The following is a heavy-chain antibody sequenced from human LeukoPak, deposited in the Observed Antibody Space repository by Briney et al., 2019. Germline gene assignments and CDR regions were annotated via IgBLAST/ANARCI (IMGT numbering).Heavy chain of an antibody. V-gene: IGHV3-21*01. Sequence: GGSLRLSCAASGFTFSSYSMNWVRQAPGKGLEWVSSISSSSSYIYYADSVKGRFTISRDNAKNSLYLQMNSLRAEDTAVYYCVRVSGFCTNGVCPSFDPWGQGTLVTVSS. J-gene: IGHJ5*02. CDR1: GFTFSSYS. CDR2: ISSSSSYI. CDR3: VRVSGFCTNGVCPSFDP. D-gene: IGHD2-8*01.